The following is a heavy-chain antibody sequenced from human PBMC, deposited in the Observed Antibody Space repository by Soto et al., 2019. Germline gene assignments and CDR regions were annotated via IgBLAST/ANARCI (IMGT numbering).Heavy chain of an antibody. V-gene: IGHV4-59*01. J-gene: IGHJ4*02. CDR3: ARGYNDFWSGTLYYFDY. CDR2: IYYSGST. D-gene: IGHD3-3*01. CDR1: GGSISSYY. Sequence: SETLSLTCTVSGGSISSYYWSWIRQPPGKGLEWIGYIYYSGSTNYNPSLKSRVTISVDTSKNQFSLKLSSVTAADTAVYYCARGYNDFWSGTLYYFDYWGQGTLVTVSS.